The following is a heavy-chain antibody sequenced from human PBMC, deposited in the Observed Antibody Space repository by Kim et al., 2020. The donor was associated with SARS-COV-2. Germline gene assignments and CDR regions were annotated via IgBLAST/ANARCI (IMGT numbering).Heavy chain of an antibody. Sequence: SETLSLTCAVYGGSFSGYYWSWIRQPPGKGLEWIGEINHSGSTNYNPSLKSRVTISVDTSKNQFSLKLSSVTAADTAVYYCAREGNDGSGSYGDYWGQGT. D-gene: IGHD3-10*01. J-gene: IGHJ4*02. CDR3: AREGNDGSGSYGDY. V-gene: IGHV4-34*01. CDR1: GGSFSGYY. CDR2: INHSGST.